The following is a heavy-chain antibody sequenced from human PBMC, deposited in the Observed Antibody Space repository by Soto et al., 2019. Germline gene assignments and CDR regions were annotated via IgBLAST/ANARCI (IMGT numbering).Heavy chain of an antibody. CDR3: ASSFSSGWYNSDYYFDY. CDR1: GGSISSSSYY. D-gene: IGHD6-19*01. Sequence: SETLSLTCTVSGGSISSSSYYWGWIRQPPGKGLEWIGSIYYSGSTYYNPSLKSRVTISVGTSKNQFSLKLSSVTAADTAVYYFASSFSSGWYNSDYYFDYWGQGTLVTVSS. CDR2: IYYSGST. V-gene: IGHV4-39*01. J-gene: IGHJ4*02.